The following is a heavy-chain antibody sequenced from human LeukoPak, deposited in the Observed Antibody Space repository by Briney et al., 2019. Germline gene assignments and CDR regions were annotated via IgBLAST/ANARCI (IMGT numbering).Heavy chain of an antibody. J-gene: IGHJ4*02. CDR2: ISSIGRTI. Sequence: GGSLRLSCAASGFTFSSYEMNWVRQAPGKGLEWVSYISSIGRTIYYADSVKGRFTISRDNSKNSLYLRMNSLRAADPAVYSCAREERGVDTPFDYWGQGTLVTVSS. CDR3: AREERGVDTPFDY. V-gene: IGHV3-48*03. CDR1: GFTFSSYE. D-gene: IGHD3-10*01.